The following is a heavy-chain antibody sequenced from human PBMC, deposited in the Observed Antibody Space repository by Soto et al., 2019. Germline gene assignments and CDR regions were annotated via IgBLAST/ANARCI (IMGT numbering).Heavy chain of an antibody. Sequence: SETLSLTCAVSGYSISSSNWWGWVRQPPGKGLEWIGYIYYSGTTYYNPSLKSRVTMSVDTSKNQFSLKLTSVTAVDTAVYYCARREIPGPTDYWCQGTLVSVSS. J-gene: IGHJ4*02. CDR2: IYYSGTT. D-gene: IGHD1-26*01. CDR3: ARREIPGPTDY. CDR1: GYSISSSNW. V-gene: IGHV4-28*01.